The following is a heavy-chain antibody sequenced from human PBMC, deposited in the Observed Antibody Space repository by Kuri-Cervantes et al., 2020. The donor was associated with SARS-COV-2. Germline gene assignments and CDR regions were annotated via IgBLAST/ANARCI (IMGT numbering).Heavy chain of an antibody. V-gene: IGHV5-51*01. Sequence: KVSRKGSGYSFTTYWIGWVRHMPGKGLEWMGIIYPGDSDTRYSPSFQGQVTISADKSISTAFLQWSSLKASDTAIYYCARRAYGEQVDYYYMDVWGKGTTVTVSS. D-gene: IGHD4-17*01. J-gene: IGHJ6*03. CDR2: IYPGDSDT. CDR3: ARRAYGEQVDYYYMDV. CDR1: GYSFTTYW.